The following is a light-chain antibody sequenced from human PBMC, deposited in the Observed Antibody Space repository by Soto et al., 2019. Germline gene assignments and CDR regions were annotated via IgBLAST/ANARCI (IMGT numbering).Light chain of an antibody. CDR2: GAS. J-gene: IGKJ5*01. CDR3: QQSFSFPPT. Sequence: DIQMTQSPSSLSASVGDRVTITCQASRNVNNFLNWYQQRPGKAPDLLIYGASRLQIGVPSRFTGSGSETDFTLTISSLQPEDFATYFCQQSFSFPPTFGQGTRLENK. V-gene: IGKV1-39*01. CDR1: RNVNNF.